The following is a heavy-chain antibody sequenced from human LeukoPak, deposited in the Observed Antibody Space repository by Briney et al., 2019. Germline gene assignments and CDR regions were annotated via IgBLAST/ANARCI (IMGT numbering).Heavy chain of an antibody. CDR3: AKRAAAGHFDY. D-gene: IGHD6-13*01. J-gene: IGHJ4*02. CDR2: IIPIFGTA. Sequence: ASVKVSCKASGGTFSSYAISWVRQAPGQALEWMGGIIPIFGTANYAQKFQGRVTITADESTSTAYMELSSLRSEDTAVYYCAKRAAAGHFDYWGQGTLVTVSS. V-gene: IGHV1-69*13. CDR1: GGTFSSYA.